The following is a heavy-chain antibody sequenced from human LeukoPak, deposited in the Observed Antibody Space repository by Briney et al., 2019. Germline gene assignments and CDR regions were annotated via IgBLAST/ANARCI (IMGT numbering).Heavy chain of an antibody. D-gene: IGHD2-2*01. CDR3: ARGTGDLIVVVPAAIRSDAFDI. CDR1: GGSISSYY. Sequence: KPSETLSLTCSVCGGSISSYYWSWIRQPPGKGLEWIGYIYYSGSTNYNPSLKSRVTISVDTSKNQFSLKLSSVTAADTAVYYCARGTGDLIVVVPAAIRSDAFDIWGQGTMVTVSS. V-gene: IGHV4-59*12. CDR2: IYYSGST. J-gene: IGHJ3*02.